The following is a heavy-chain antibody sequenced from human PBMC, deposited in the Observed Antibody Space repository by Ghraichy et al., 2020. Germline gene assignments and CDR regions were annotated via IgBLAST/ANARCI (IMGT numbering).Heavy chain of an antibody. V-gene: IGHV3-48*04. CDR3: ARGDYDYVWGSYRPSIDY. CDR1: GFTFSSYS. CDR2: ISSSSSTI. D-gene: IGHD3-16*02. J-gene: IGHJ4*02. Sequence: GGSLRLSCAASGFTFSSYSMNWVRQAPGKGLEWVSYISSSSSTIYYADSVKGRFTISRDNAKNSLYLQMNSLRAEDTAVYYCARGDYDYVWGSYRPSIDYWGQGTLVTVSS.